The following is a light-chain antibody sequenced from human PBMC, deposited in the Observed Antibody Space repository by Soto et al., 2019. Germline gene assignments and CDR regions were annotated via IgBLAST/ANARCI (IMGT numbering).Light chain of an antibody. CDR2: EVS. CDR3: SSYTSRTTYV. J-gene: IGLJ1*01. CDR1: SSDVGGYNY. V-gene: IGLV2-14*01. Sequence: QSALTQPASVSGSPGQSITISCTGTSSDVGGYNYVSWYQQHPGKAPKLMIYEVSNRPSGVSFRFSGSKSGNTASLTISGLQAEDEADYYCSSYTSRTTYVVGTGTKV.